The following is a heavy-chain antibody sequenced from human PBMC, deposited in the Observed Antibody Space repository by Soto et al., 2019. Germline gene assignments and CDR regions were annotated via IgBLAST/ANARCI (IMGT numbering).Heavy chain of an antibody. V-gene: IGHV3-9*01. J-gene: IGHJ4*02. D-gene: IGHD6-6*01. Sequence: PGGSLRLSCAASGFTFDDYAMHWVRQAPGKGLEWVSGISWNSGSIGYADSVKGRFTISRDNAKNSLYLQMNSLRAEDTALYYCAKDIRPLKSSSSEYYFDYWGQGTLVTVPQ. CDR2: ISWNSGSI. CDR1: GFTFDDYA. CDR3: AKDIRPLKSSSSEYYFDY.